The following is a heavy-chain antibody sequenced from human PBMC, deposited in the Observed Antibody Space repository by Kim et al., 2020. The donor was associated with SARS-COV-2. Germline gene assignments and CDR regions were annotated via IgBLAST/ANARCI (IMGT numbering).Heavy chain of an antibody. CDR2: SP. CDR3: ARGGYSNYDH. J-gene: IGHJ5*02. V-gene: IGHV4-31*02. D-gene: IGHD4-4*01. Sequence: SPYYHPSLKSRVTISVDTSKNQLSLKLSSVTAADTAVYYCARGGYSNYDHWGQGTLVTVSS.